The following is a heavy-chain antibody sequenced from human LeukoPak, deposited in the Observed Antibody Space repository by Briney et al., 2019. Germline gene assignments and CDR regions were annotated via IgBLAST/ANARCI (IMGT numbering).Heavy chain of an antibody. V-gene: IGHV3-23*01. CDR2: ISGSGGIT. Sequence: GGSLRLSCAASGFIFNSHAMNWVRQAPGKGLEWVSVISGSGGITYYADSVKGRFTISRDNSKNTLYLQMNSLRAEDTAVYYCARDGLGYCSGGSCYYFDYWGQGTLVTVSS. J-gene: IGHJ4*02. CDR1: GFIFNSHA. CDR3: ARDGLGYCSGGSCYYFDY. D-gene: IGHD2-15*01.